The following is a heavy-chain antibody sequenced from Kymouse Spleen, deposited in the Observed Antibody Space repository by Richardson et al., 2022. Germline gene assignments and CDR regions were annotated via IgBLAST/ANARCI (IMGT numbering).Heavy chain of an antibody. V-gene: IGHV3-33*01. J-gene: IGHJ6*02. CDR3: ARDHDILTGYSNRYYYYYGMDV. CDR1: GFTFSSYG. D-gene: IGHD3-9*01. CDR2: IWYDGSNK. Sequence: QVQLVESGGGVVQPGRSLRLSCAASGFTFSSYGMHWVRQAPGKGLEWVAVIWYDGSNKYYADSVKGRFTISRDNSKNTLYLQMNSLRAEDTAVYYCARDHDILTGYSNRYYYYYGMDVWGQGTTVTVSS.